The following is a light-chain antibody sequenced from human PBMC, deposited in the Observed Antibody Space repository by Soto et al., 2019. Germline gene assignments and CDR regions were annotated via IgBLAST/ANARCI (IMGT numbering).Light chain of an antibody. CDR3: RQRT. CDR1: QSVSSY. Sequence: EIVLTQSPATLSLSPGERATLSCRASQSVSSYLAWCQQKPGQAPRLLIYDASNRATGIPARFSGSGSGTDFTLTISSLEPEDFAVYYCRQRTFGQGTKVEIK. J-gene: IGKJ1*01. CDR2: DAS. V-gene: IGKV3-11*01.